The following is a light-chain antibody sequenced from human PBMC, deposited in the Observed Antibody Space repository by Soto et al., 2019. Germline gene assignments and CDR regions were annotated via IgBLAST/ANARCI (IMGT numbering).Light chain of an antibody. CDR1: QHIINY. V-gene: IGKV1-39*01. CDR3: QQSDVSPRK. CDR2: DAT. J-gene: IGKJ1*01. Sequence: DIQMTHSPSSLSASVLYIVTITFHSSQHIINYLNSYQQKPGKATNLLIYDATRLHSGVPPRFSGSGYGTDFTLTITSLQLEDFATYYCQQSDVSPRKFGQGTKVDIK.